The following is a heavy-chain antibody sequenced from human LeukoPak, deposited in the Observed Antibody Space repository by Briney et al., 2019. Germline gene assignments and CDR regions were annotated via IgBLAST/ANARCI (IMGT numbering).Heavy chain of an antibody. V-gene: IGHV4-34*01. J-gene: IGHJ4*02. D-gene: IGHD3-10*01. CDR2: INHSGST. CDR1: GGSFSGYY. Sequence: SETLSLTCAVYGGSFSGYYWSWIRQPPGKGLEWIGEINHSGSTNYNPSLKSRVTISVDTSKNQFSLKLSSVTAADTAVYYCARESDGSGSPSHFDYWGQGTLVTVSS. CDR3: ARESDGSGSPSHFDY.